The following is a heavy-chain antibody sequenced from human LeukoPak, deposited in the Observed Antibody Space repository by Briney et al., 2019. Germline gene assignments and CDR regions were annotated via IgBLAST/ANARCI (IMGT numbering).Heavy chain of an antibody. CDR1: GFTFSSYS. Sequence: GGSLRLSCAASGFTFSSYSMNWVRQAPGKGLEWVSSISSSSSYIYYADSVKGRFTISRDNAKNSLYLQMNSLRAEDTAVYYCARLRDDTYWFDPWGQGTLVTVSS. CDR3: ARLRDDTYWFDP. V-gene: IGHV3-21*01. J-gene: IGHJ5*02. D-gene: IGHD1-1*01. CDR2: ISSSSSYI.